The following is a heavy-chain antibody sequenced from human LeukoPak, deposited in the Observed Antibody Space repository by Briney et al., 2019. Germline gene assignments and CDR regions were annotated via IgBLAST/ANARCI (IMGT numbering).Heavy chain of an antibody. D-gene: IGHD3-10*01. Sequence: SETLSLTCAVYGGSFSGYYWSWIRQPPGKGLEWIGEINHSGSTNYNPSLKSRVTISVDTSKNQFSLKLSSVTAADTAVYYCATRITMVRGVIPSRRAFDIWGRGTMVTVSS. CDR1: GGSFSGYY. CDR3: ATRITMVRGVIPSRRAFDI. V-gene: IGHV4-34*01. J-gene: IGHJ3*02. CDR2: INHSGST.